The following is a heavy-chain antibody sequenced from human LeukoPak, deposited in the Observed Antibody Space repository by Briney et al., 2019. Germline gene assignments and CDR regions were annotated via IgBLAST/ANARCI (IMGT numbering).Heavy chain of an antibody. CDR1: GFTFSSYG. J-gene: IGHJ4*02. CDR3: ARFPTYGYATTWYFDY. D-gene: IGHD2-2*01. V-gene: IGHV3-33*01. CDR2: IWYDGSND. Sequence: GGSLRLSCAASGFTFSSYGMQWVRQAPGKGLEWVALIWYDGSNDYYGDSVKGRFTISRDNSKNTLYLQMNSLRAEDTAVYFCARFPTYGYATTWYFDYWGQGTLVTVSS.